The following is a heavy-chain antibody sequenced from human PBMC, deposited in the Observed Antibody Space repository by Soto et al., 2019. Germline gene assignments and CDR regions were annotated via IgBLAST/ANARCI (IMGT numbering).Heavy chain of an antibody. CDR2: IYSIGST. V-gene: IGHV4-59*02. J-gene: IGHJ3*01. CDR3: ARVRYDWAFDIWGRYDWAFDL. D-gene: IGHD3-16*01. CDR1: CGSVSGYY. Sequence: SGTPSLTCTVSCGSVSGYYWNWVPHPPRQGLGWIGYIYSIGSTNYNPSLKSRVTISVDTSKNQFSLKLSSVTAAHTAVYYCARVRYDWAFDIWGRYDWAFDLWRQGTMVTVSS.